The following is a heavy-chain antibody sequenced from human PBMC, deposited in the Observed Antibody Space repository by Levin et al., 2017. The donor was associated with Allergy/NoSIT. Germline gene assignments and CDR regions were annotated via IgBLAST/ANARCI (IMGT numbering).Heavy chain of an antibody. D-gene: IGHD3-9*01. V-gene: IGHV3-66*02. CDR2: IYSGGSI. CDR1: RFSVSRNS. CDR3: ARMYYDILTGYDGGYYDHDMDV. J-gene: IGHJ6*03. Sequence: PGGSLRLSCAASRFSVSRNSMTWVRQAPGQGLEWVAIIYSGGSIYYADSVKGRFTISRDNSKNTLNLQMNSLRAEDTALYYCARMYYDILTGYDGGYYDHDMDVWGKGTTVTVSS.